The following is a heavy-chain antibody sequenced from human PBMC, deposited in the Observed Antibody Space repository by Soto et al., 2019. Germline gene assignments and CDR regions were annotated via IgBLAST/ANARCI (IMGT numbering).Heavy chain of an antibody. CDR2: IYYSGST. CDR1: GGSISSYY. CDR3: ARGSPLDP. V-gene: IGHV4-59*01. J-gene: IGHJ5*02. Sequence: QVQLQESGPGLVKPSETLSLTCTVSGGSISSYYWSWIRQPPGKGLEWIGYIYYSGSTNYNPSLKSRVTISVDTSKNQFSLKLSSVTAADTAVYYCARGSPLDPWGQGTLVTVSS.